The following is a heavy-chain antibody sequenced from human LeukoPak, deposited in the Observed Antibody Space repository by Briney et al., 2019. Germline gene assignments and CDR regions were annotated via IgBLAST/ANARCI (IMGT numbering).Heavy chain of an antibody. V-gene: IGHV3-30*04. CDR1: GFTFSSYA. Sequence: GGSLRLSCAASGFTFSSYAMHWVRQAPGKGLEWVAVISYDGSNKYYADSVKGRFTISRDNSKNTLYLQMNSLRAEDTAVYYCARAFGGVLYYYDMDVWGKGTTVTVSS. CDR3: ARAFGGVLYYYDMDV. D-gene: IGHD3-16*01. CDR2: ISYDGSNK. J-gene: IGHJ6*04.